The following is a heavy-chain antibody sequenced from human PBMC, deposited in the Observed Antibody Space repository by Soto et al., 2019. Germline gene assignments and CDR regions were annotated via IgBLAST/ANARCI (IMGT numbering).Heavy chain of an antibody. D-gene: IGHD1-26*01. J-gene: IGHJ3*02. CDR1: GFTFSTYG. Sequence: GGSLRLSCAASGFTFSTYGMHWVRQAPGKGLEWVAVMGNDGITTFYADSVRGRFTISRDNSKNTLFLQMNSLRADDTAVYYSEKEFQWELHAFDIWGQGTMVTVSS. V-gene: IGHV3-30*02. CDR3: EKEFQWELHAFDI. CDR2: MGNDGITT.